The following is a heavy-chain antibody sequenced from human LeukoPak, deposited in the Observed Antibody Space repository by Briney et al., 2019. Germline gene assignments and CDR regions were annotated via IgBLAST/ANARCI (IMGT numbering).Heavy chain of an antibody. CDR1: GFTFDDYA. J-gene: IGHJ5*02. CDR3: ARDPLTGSYGVNWLDP. CDR2: ISWNSGSI. V-gene: IGHV3-9*01. Sequence: GGSLRLSCAASGFTFDDYAMHWVRQAPGKGLEWVSGISWNSGSIGYADSVKGRFTISRDNSKNTVYLQMNSLRVEDTAIYYCARDPLTGSYGVNWLDPWGQGTLVTVSS. D-gene: IGHD1-26*01.